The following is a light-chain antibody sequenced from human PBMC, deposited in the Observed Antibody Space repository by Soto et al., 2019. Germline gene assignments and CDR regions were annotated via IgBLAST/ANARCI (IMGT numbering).Light chain of an antibody. J-gene: IGKJ3*01. CDR3: QQRSNLPFT. CDR1: QSVSSY. CDR2: DAS. V-gene: IGKV3-11*01. Sequence: SVLPQSPATLSLSPRERATLSCRASQSVSSYLAWYQQKPCQAPRLLIYDASNRATGIPARFSGSGSGTDFTLTISSLEPEDFAVYYCQQRSNLPFTFGPGTKVDIK.